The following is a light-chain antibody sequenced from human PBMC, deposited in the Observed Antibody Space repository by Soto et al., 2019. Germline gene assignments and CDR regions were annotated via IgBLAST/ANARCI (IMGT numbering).Light chain of an antibody. CDR3: QQYGTSLYT. V-gene: IGKV3-20*01. Sequence: EIVLTQSPDTLSLFPGERATLSCRASRSVSSNYLAWYQQKAGQAPRLLIYGASSRATGIPDRFSGSGSGTDFTLTISRLEPEDFAVYYCQQYGTSLYTFGQGTKLEIK. CDR1: RSVSSNY. CDR2: GAS. J-gene: IGKJ2*01.